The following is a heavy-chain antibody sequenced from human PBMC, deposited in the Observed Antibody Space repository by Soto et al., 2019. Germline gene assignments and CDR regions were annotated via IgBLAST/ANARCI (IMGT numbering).Heavy chain of an antibody. CDR2: INSDGRST. CDR3: AREEGAAFYYDGMDV. Sequence: EVQLVESGGGLVQPGGSLRLSCAASGFTFSSYWMHWVRQAPGKGLVWVSRINSDGRSTSYADAVKGRFTISRDNAKNTLYLSMHGRRPEDTAVYYCAREEGAAFYYDGMDVWGQGTTVTVSS. CDR1: GFTFSSYW. V-gene: IGHV3-74*01. J-gene: IGHJ6*02.